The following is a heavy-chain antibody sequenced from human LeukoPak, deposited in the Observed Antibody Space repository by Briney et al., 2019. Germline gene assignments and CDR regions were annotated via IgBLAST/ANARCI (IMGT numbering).Heavy chain of an antibody. V-gene: IGHV3-53*01. CDR2: IYSGGST. D-gene: IGHD1-14*01. CDR1: GFTVSSNY. J-gene: IGHJ4*02. CDR3: ARAGSGPTIDY. Sequence: PGGSLRLSCAASGFTVSSNYMSWVRQAPGKGLEWVSVIYSGGSTYYADSVKGRFTISRDNSKNTLYLQMNSLRAEDTAVYYCARAGSGPTIDYWGQGTLVTVSS.